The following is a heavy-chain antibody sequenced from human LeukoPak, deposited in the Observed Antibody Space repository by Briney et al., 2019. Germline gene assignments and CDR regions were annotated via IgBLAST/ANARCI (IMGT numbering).Heavy chain of an antibody. CDR3: ARRFGEFHPPYYFDY. D-gene: IGHD3-10*01. V-gene: IGHV4-59*12. J-gene: IGHJ4*02. CDR2: IYYSGST. Sequence: PSETLSLTCTVSGGSISSYYWSWIRQPPGKGLEWIGYIYYSGSTNYNPSLKSRVTISVDTSKNQFSLKLSSVTAADTAVYYCARRFGEFHPPYYFDYWGQGTLVTVSS. CDR1: GGSISSYY.